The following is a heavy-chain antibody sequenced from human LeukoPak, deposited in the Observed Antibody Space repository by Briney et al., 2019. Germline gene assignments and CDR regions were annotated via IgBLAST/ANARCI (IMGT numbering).Heavy chain of an antibody. Sequence: GGSLRLSCAASGFTFRSYEIHWVRQAPGKGLEWISYISTSGDTMYYADSVKGRFTISRDNAKNSVYLHMNSLRAEDTAVYYCARDVDQSYYYDSSGNPSGAVDIWGQGTTVTVSS. V-gene: IGHV3-48*03. D-gene: IGHD3-22*01. J-gene: IGHJ3*02. CDR1: GFTFRSYE. CDR3: ARDVDQSYYYDSSGNPSGAVDI. CDR2: ISTSGDTM.